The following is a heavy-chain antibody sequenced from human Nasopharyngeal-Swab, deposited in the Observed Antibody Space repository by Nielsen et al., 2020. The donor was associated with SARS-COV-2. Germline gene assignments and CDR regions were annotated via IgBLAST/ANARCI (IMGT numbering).Heavy chain of an antibody. CDR1: GDSISGSNSY. CDR2: IYYTGTT. Sequence: SETLSLTCAVSGDSISGSNSYWGWIRQPPGKGLEWIGSIYYTGTTYYNPSLRSRVTVLVYMSQNQFSLKLTSVTAADTAVYYCAREVGGDGYHEYLGQGSLVTVSS. D-gene: IGHD5-24*01. CDR3: AREVGGDGYHEY. V-gene: IGHV4-39*07. J-gene: IGHJ4*02.